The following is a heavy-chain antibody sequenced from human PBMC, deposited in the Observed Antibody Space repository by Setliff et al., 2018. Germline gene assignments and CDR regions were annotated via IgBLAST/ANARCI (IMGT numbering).Heavy chain of an antibody. CDR2: LYPSGFT. D-gene: IGHD1-1*01. CDR3: ARLKVGNNWPDY. J-gene: IGHJ4*02. V-gene: IGHV4-39*01. CDR1: GASVSSNDYF. Sequence: PSETLSLTCSVSGASVSSNDYFWAWIRQPPRERLHWIGTLYPSGFTYYNPSLRDRVTISADSSKDELSLSLQSVTAADSAVYYCARLKVGNNWPDYWGQGTRGTV.